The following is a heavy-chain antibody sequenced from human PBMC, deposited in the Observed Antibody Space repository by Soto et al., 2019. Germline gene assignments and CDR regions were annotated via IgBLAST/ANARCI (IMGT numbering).Heavy chain of an antibody. CDR3: ARDGEWLQRYYYYYNGMDV. Sequence: GASVKVSCKASGYTFSGYYMYWVRQAPGQGLEWMGWINPNTGGTNYGQKFQGRVTMTGDTSISTAYMELSRLRSDDTAVYYCARDGEWLQRYYYYYNGMDVWGQGTTVTVSS. V-gene: IGHV1-2*02. J-gene: IGHJ6*02. CDR1: GYTFSGYY. D-gene: IGHD5-12*01. CDR2: INPNTGGT.